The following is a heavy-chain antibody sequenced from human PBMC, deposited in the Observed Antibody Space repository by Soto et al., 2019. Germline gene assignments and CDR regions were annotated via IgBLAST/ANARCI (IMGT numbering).Heavy chain of an antibody. CDR3: ARLDLTYYLDY. CDR2: LYYSGIV. D-gene: IGHD3-3*01. J-gene: IGHJ4*02. V-gene: IGHV4-61*01. CDR1: GDSVNSRSCY. Sequence: NPSESLSLTCSVSGDSVNSRSCYWSWIRLPPGKGLEWIGYLYYSGIVNYNPSLKSRVTISADTSKNQFSLKLNSVTAADTAVYFCARLDLTYYLDYWGQGALVTVS.